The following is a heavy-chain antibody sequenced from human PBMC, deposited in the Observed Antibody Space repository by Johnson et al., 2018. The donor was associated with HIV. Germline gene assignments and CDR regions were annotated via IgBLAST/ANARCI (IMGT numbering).Heavy chain of an antibody. CDR1: GLSFSKAW. V-gene: IGHV3-15*01. Sequence: VQLVESGGGVVQPGRSLRLSCAVYGLSFSKAWMSWVRQAPGKGLEWVGRIKTKTEGGTTDYAASVKGRFTISRDDSKNTLYLQMNSLKTEDTAVYYCSVYFGTAFDFWGQGTMVTVSS. D-gene: IGHD6-25*01. CDR2: IKTKTEGGTT. CDR3: SVYFGTAFDF. J-gene: IGHJ3*01.